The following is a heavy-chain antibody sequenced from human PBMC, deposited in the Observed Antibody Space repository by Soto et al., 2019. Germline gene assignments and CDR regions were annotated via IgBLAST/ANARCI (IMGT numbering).Heavy chain of an antibody. CDR3: AKDGIAWH. CDR1: GFTFGDYT. D-gene: IGHD2-15*01. V-gene: IGHV3-43*01. CDR2: ITWDGINI. J-gene: IGHJ4*02. Sequence: EVQLAESGGGVVQPGGSLRLSCTASGFTFGDYTMHWVRQAPGKGLEWVSLITWDGINIEYADSVRGRFTISRDNSKNSLYLQMNGLRHEDTAFYYCAKDGIAWHWGQGTLVTVSS.